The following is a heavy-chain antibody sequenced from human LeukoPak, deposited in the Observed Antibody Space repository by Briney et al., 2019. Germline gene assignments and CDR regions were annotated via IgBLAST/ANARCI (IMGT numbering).Heavy chain of an antibody. J-gene: IGHJ4*02. V-gene: IGHV1-24*01. D-gene: IGHD5-12*01. Sequence: ASVKVSCKVSGYTLTELSMHWVRQAPGKGLEWMGGFDPEDGETIYAQKFQGRVTMTEDTSTDTAYIELSSLRSEDTAVYYCATDLNSGYDPLFDYWGQGTLVTVSS. CDR2: FDPEDGET. CDR3: ATDLNSGYDPLFDY. CDR1: GYTLTELS.